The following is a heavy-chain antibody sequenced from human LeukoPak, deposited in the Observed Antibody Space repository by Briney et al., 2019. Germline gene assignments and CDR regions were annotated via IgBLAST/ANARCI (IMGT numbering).Heavy chain of an antibody. J-gene: IGHJ4*02. V-gene: IGHV3-23*01. Sequence: PGGSLRLSCAASGFTFSSYGMHWVRQAPGKGLEWVSAISGSGGSTYYADSVKGRFTISRDNSKNTLYLQMNSLRAEDTAVYYCAKDRDPGYSSSWYDYWGQGTLVTVSS. CDR1: GFTFSSYG. CDR3: AKDRDPGYSSSWYDY. D-gene: IGHD6-13*01. CDR2: ISGSGGST.